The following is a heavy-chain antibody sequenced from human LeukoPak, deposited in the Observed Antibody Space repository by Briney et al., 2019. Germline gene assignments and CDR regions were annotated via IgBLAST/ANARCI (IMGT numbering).Heavy chain of an antibody. Sequence: PGGSLRLSCVASGFAFSAYALSWVRHTPGKGLKWVSTVSGSGGRTFYAHSVEVRFTISRDNSKKTVSLQMNSLRVDDTAIYYCAKGGAAMTDAPHGDVVTTTLDGFDIWGQGSMVAVSS. CDR1: GFAFSAYA. J-gene: IGHJ3*02. CDR2: VSGSGGRT. D-gene: IGHD2-21*02. V-gene: IGHV3-23*01. CDR3: AKGGAAMTDAPHGDVVTTTLDGFDI.